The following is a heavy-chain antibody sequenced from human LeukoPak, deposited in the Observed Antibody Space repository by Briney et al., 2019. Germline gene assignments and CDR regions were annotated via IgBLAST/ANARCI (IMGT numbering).Heavy chain of an antibody. CDR1: GYTFPRYD. V-gene: IGHV1-8*01. D-gene: IGHD2-2*01. CDR3: ARGPPTVVPAAMRDLYYYYGMDV. Sequence: ASVKVPCKASGYTFPRYDINGVPQATGQGLEGMGCMTHNRGNTGYAQKFQGRVTMTRNTSISTAYMELSSLRSEDTAVYYCARGPPTVVPAAMRDLYYYYGMDVWGQGSTVTVSS. CDR2: MTHNRGNT. J-gene: IGHJ6*02.